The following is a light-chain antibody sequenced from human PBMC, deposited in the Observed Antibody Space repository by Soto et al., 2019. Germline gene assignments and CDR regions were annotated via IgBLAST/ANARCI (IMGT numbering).Light chain of an antibody. CDR1: SSDVGGYNY. CDR3: SSYTSSTPYVV. V-gene: IGLV2-14*01. CDR2: EVS. Sequence: QSALTQPASVSGSPGQSITISCTGTSSDVGGYNYVSWYQQHPGKAPKLMISEVSNRPSGVSNRFSGSKSGNTASLTISGLQAEDEADYYCSSYTSSTPYVVFGGGTKLTVL. J-gene: IGLJ2*01.